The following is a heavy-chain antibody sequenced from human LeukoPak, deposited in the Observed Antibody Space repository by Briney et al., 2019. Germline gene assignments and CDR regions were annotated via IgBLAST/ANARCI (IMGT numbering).Heavy chain of an antibody. CDR2: ISYDGSNK. D-gene: IGHD2-21*02. J-gene: IGHJ4*02. CDR3: ARGLAYCGGDCYADY. V-gene: IGHV3-30*04. Sequence: GGPLRLSVEAPGLTFSGFAMHGSRRAPAKGREGVAVISYDGSNKYYADSVKGRFTISRDNSKNTLYLQMNSLRAEDTAVYYCARGLAYCGGDCYADYWGQGTLVTVSS. CDR1: GLTFSGFA.